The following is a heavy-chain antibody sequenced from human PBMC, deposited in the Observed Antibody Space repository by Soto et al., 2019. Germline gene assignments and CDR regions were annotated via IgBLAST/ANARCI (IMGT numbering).Heavy chain of an antibody. Sequence: SETLSLTCTVSGGSISSYYWSWIRQPPGKGLEWIGYIYYSGSTNYNPSLKSRVTISVDTSKNQFSLKLSSVTAADTAVYYCARLVATIPYYYYYMDVWGKGTTVTVSS. V-gene: IGHV4-59*01. D-gene: IGHD5-12*01. CDR3: ARLVATIPYYYYYMDV. CDR1: GGSISSYY. CDR2: IYYSGST. J-gene: IGHJ6*03.